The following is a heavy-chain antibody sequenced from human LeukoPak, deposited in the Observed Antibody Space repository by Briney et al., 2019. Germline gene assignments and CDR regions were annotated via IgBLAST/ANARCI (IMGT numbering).Heavy chain of an antibody. CDR3: ARGVEPLAANTWAY. J-gene: IGHJ4*02. CDR1: GFTPITNN. D-gene: IGHD1-14*01. Sequence: SGGSLRLSCAEPGFTPITNNMTWGRQAPGKGLEWVSVLYSYGNTKYADSVQGRFTISRDHSKNTLYLEMNSLSPDDTAVYYCARGVEPLAANTWAYWGQGTLVTVSS. CDR2: LYSYGNT. V-gene: IGHV3-53*01.